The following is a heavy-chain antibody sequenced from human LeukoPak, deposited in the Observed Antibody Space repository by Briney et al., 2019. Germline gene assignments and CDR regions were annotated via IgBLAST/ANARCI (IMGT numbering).Heavy chain of an antibody. Sequence: SETLSLTCTVSGGSISSSSYYWGWVRQPPGKGLEWIGSFYYPGSTYYNPSLKSRLSISVDTSNNQFSLKLNSVTAADTAVYYCARQEYYDILTGYYTKAFDIWGQGTMVTVSS. CDR2: FYYPGST. V-gene: IGHV4-39*07. D-gene: IGHD3-9*01. CDR3: ARQEYYDILTGYYTKAFDI. CDR1: GGSISSSSYY. J-gene: IGHJ3*02.